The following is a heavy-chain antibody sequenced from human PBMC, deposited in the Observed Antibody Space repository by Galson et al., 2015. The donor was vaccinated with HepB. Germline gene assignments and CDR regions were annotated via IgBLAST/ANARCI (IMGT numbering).Heavy chain of an antibody. CDR3: ARVLYDSSGVGVKCDAFDI. Sequence: SLRLSCAASGFTFSSYEMNWVRQAPGKGLEWVSYISSSGSTIYYADSVKGRFAISRDNAKSSLYLQMNSLRAEDTAVYYCARVLYDSSGVGVKCDAFDIWGQGTMVTVSS. V-gene: IGHV3-48*03. CDR1: GFTFSSYE. CDR2: ISSSGSTI. J-gene: IGHJ3*02. D-gene: IGHD3-22*01.